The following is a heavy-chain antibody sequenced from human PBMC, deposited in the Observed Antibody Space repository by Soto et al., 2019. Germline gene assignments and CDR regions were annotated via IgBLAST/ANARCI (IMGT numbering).Heavy chain of an antibody. V-gene: IGHV4-38-2*01. J-gene: IGHJ5*02. CDR2: IYHSGST. Sequence: SETLSLTCAVSGYSISSGYYWGWIRQPPGKGLEWIGSIYHSGSTYYNPSLKSRVTISVDTSKNQFSLKLSSVTAADTAVYYCARTVDNWFDPWGQGTLVT. D-gene: IGHD4-17*01. CDR1: GYSISSGYY. CDR3: ARTVDNWFDP.